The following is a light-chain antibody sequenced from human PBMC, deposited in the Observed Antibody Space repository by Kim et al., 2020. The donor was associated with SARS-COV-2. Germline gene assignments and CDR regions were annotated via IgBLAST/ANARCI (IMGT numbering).Light chain of an antibody. V-gene: IGKV1-5*03. J-gene: IGKJ2*01. CDR3: LRYNDYSGT. Sequence: DIQMTQSPSILSASVGDRVTITCRASQSVSDWFAWYQQKPGKAPKLLIYKASSLQSGVPSRFSGSGSGTEFTLTISSLQPDDFAIYYCLRYNDYSGTFGQGTKLEI. CDR2: KAS. CDR1: QSVSDW.